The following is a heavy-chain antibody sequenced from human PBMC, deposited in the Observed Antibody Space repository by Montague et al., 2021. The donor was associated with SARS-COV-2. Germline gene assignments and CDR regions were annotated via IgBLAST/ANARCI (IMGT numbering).Heavy chain of an antibody. CDR1: GDSISSSTYY. D-gene: IGHD4-17*01. J-gene: IGHJ4*02. CDR3: ARCRLRNLCDY. Sequence: SETLSLTCTVAGDSISSSTYYWGWVRQPPGKGLEWIGSSFYNGATHYNPSLKSRVTISVDTSKNQFSLKLNSVTAADTAVYYCARCRLRNLCDYWGQGTLVTASA. CDR2: SFYNGAT. V-gene: IGHV4-39*01.